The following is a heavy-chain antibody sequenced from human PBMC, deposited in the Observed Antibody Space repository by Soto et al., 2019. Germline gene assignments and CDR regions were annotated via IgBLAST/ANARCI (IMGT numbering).Heavy chain of an antibody. V-gene: IGHV3-30-3*01. D-gene: IGHD6-19*01. CDR2: ILSDGSKQ. Sequence: GSLRLSCAASRFIFSYYAMRWIRQAPGKGLEWMAVILSDGSKQYYAEYVKGRFTITRDNSKSTLYLEMNSLRVEDTAVYYCVRTIEGAGRDAFDMWGQGTMVTVSS. J-gene: IGHJ3*02. CDR1: RFIFSYYA. CDR3: VRTIEGAGRDAFDM.